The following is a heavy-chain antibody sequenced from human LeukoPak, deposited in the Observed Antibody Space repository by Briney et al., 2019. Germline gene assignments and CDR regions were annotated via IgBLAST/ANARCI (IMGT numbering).Heavy chain of an antibody. D-gene: IGHD2-15*01. CDR2: IKMDGSEK. Sequence: GGSLRLSCAASGFTFSNYWMSWVRQAPGQGLEWVANIKMDGSEKSYQDSVRGRFTISRDNAKNSLYLQMNSLRAEDTAVYYCARDLRGGHFDYWGQGTLVTVSS. CDR3: ARDLRGGHFDY. J-gene: IGHJ4*02. CDR1: GFTFSNYW. V-gene: IGHV3-7*01.